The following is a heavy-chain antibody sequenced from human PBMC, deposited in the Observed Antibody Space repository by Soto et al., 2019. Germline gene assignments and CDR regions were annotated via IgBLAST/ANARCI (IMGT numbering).Heavy chain of an antibody. CDR3: ARGAPYGDYISNWFDP. D-gene: IGHD4-17*01. Sequence: PSETLSLTCTVSGGSISSYYWSWIRQPPGKGLEWIGYIYYSGSTNYNPSLKSRVTISVDTSKNQFSLKLSSVTAADTAVYYCARGAPYGDYISNWFDPWGQGTLVTVSS. V-gene: IGHV4-59*01. CDR2: IYYSGST. CDR1: GGSISSYY. J-gene: IGHJ5*02.